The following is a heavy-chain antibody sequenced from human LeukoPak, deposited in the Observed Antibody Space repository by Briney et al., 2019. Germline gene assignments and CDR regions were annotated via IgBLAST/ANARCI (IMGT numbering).Heavy chain of an antibody. D-gene: IGHD2-2*01. V-gene: IGHV4-39*01. CDR2: IYYSGST. CDR3: ARRIVVPAATTGTNWFDP. Sequence: SQTLSLTCTVSGGPISSSSYYWGWIRQPPGKGLEWIGSIYYSGSTYYNPSLKSRVTISVDTSKNQFSLKLSSVTAADTAVYYCARRIVVPAATTGTNWFDPWGQGTLVTVSS. CDR1: GGPISSSSYY. J-gene: IGHJ5*02.